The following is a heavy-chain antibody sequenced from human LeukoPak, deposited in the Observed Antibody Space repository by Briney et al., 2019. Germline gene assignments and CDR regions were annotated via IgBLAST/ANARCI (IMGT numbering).Heavy chain of an antibody. CDR1: GYTFTGYY. CDR3: ARDGRYDFWSGYLPDDFDY. D-gene: IGHD3-3*01. CDR2: INPNSGGT. Sequence: ASVKVSCKASGYTFTGYYMFWVRQAPGQGLEWMGWINPNSGGTNYAQKFQGRVTMTSDTSISTGYMELSSLRSDDTAVYYCARDGRYDFWSGYLPDDFDYWGQGTLVTVSS. J-gene: IGHJ4*02. V-gene: IGHV1-2*02.